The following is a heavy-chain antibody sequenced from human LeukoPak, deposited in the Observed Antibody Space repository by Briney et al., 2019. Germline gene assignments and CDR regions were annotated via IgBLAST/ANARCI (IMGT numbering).Heavy chain of an antibody. V-gene: IGHV1-69*13. D-gene: IGHD3-22*01. Sequence: ASVKVSCKASGGTFSSYAISWVRQAPGQGLEWMGGIIPIFGTANYAQKFQGRVTITADESTSTAYMELSSLRSEDTAVYYCNGRDSSGYYYVDAFDIWGQGTMVTVSS. CDR3: NGRDSSGYYYVDAFDI. J-gene: IGHJ3*02. CDR1: GGTFSSYA. CDR2: IIPIFGTA.